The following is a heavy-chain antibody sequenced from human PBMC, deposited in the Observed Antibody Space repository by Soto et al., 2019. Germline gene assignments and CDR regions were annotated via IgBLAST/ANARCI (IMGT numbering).Heavy chain of an antibody. Sequence: QVRLQESGPGLVKPSETLSLTCVVSGAAISGYYWSWIRQPPGKGLEWIGFIYYSGSTTNYSPSLKNRVTISVDTSKNIISLGLGSVTAADTAIYYCVRDGRERQFDYWGQGTLVTVSS. CDR3: VRDGRERQFDY. CDR1: GAAISGYY. V-gene: IGHV4-59*01. D-gene: IGHD1-26*01. CDR2: IYYSGSTT. J-gene: IGHJ4*02.